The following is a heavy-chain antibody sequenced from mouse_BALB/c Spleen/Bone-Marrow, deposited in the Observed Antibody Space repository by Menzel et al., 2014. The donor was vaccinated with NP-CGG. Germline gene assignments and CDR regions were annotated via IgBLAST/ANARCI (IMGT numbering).Heavy chain of an antibody. CDR3: ARQTYYDYDGYFDY. CDR2: ISSGGSYT. CDR1: GFTFSSYG. J-gene: IGHJ2*01. Sequence: EVKLVESGGDLVKPGGSLKLSCAASGFTFSSYGEFWVRQTPDKRLEWVATISSGGSYTYYPDSVKGRFTISRDNAKNTLYLQMSSLKSEDTAMYYCARQTYYDYDGYFDYWGQGTTLTVSS. V-gene: IGHV5-6*01. D-gene: IGHD2-4*01.